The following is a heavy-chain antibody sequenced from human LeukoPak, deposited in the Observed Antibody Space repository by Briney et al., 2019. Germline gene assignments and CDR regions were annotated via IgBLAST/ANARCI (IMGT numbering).Heavy chain of an antibody. CDR2: INPNSGYT. CDR1: GYTFTGYY. V-gene: IGHV1-2*02. Sequence: ASVKVSCKASGYTFTGYYKHWVRQAPGQGLEWMGYINPNSGYTNYAQKFQDRVTVTRDTSISTAYIELSRLRSDDTAVYYCARSTYYDFWSGLVYYMDVWGKGTTVTVSS. CDR3: ARSTYYDFWSGLVYYMDV. J-gene: IGHJ6*03. D-gene: IGHD3-3*01.